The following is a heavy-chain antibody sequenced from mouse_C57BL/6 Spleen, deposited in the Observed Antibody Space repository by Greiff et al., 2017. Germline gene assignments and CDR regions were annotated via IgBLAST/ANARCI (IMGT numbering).Heavy chain of an antibody. CDR2: ISSGSSTI. V-gene: IGHV5-17*01. CDR3: ATGTGAWFAY. Sequence: EVNLVESGGGLVKPGGSLKLSCAASGFTFSDYGMHWVRQAPEKGLEWVAYISSGSSTIYYADTVKGRFTISRDNAKNTLFLQMTSLRSEDTAMYYCATGTGAWFAYWGQGTLVTVSA. CDR1: GFTFSDYG. J-gene: IGHJ3*01. D-gene: IGHD4-1*01.